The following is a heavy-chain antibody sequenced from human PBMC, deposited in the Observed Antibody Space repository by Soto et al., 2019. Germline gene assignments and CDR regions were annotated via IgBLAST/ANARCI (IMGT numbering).Heavy chain of an antibody. Sequence: ASVKVSCKASGYTFTSYDINWVRQATGQGLEWMGWMNPNSGNTGYAQRFQGRVTMTRNTSISTAYMELSSLRSEDTAVYYCARSMEYFGISDDYWGQGTLVTVSS. CDR3: ARSMEYFGISDDY. J-gene: IGHJ4*02. CDR2: MNPNSGNT. V-gene: IGHV1-8*01. D-gene: IGHD3-9*01. CDR1: GYTFTSYD.